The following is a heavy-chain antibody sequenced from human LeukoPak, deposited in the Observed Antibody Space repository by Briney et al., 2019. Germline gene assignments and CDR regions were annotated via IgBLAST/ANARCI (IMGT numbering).Heavy chain of an antibody. V-gene: IGHV1-2*02. CDR1: EYTFTDYY. J-gene: IGHJ5*02. CDR2: INPKSGVT. Sequence: ASVKVSCKTSEYTFTDYYMHWVRQAPGQGLEWVGWINPKSGVTNYAQKFQGRVTVTRDTSISTAYMELSSLTSDDTAVYYCARGVGAPNWFDPWGQGTLVTVSS. D-gene: IGHD1-26*01. CDR3: ARGVGAPNWFDP.